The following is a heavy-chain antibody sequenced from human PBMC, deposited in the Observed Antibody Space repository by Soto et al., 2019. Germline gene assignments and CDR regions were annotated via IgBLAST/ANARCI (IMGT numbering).Heavy chain of an antibody. Sequence: PVESLKISCNGSGYIFTSYWISWVRQMPGKGLEWMGRIDPSDSYTNYSPSFQGHVTISADKSISTAYLQWSSLKASDTAMYYCASDPIDIVAIPWGQGTLVTVSS. J-gene: IGHJ5*02. CDR3: ASDPIDIVAIP. V-gene: IGHV5-10-1*01. CDR2: IDPSDSYT. D-gene: IGHD5-12*01. CDR1: GYIFTSYW.